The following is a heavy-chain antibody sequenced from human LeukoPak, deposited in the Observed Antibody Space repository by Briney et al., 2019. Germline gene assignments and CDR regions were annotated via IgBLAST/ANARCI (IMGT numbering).Heavy chain of an antibody. Sequence: SETLSLTCTVSGGSISSYYWSWIRQPPGKGLEWIGYIYYSRSTNYNPSLKSRVTISVDTSKNQFSLKLSSVTAADTAVYYCARHRGYGDYVVYWGQGTLVTVSS. CDR2: IYYSRST. J-gene: IGHJ4*02. V-gene: IGHV4-59*08. D-gene: IGHD4-17*01. CDR3: ARHRGYGDYVVY. CDR1: GGSISSYY.